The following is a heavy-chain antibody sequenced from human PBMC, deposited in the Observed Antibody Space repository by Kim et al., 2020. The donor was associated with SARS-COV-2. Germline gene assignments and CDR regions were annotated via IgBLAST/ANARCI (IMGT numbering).Heavy chain of an antibody. D-gene: IGHD3-22*01. V-gene: IGHV1-3*01. CDR3: ARTYYYDSSGYDY. Sequence: YSQKFPGRVTITRDTSASTAYMELSSLRSEDTAVYYCARTYYYDSSGYDYWGQGTLVTVSS. J-gene: IGHJ4*02.